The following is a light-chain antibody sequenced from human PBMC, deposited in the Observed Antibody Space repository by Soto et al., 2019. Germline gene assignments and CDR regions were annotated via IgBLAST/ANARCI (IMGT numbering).Light chain of an antibody. CDR3: QQYGYSRT. J-gene: IGKJ1*01. V-gene: IGKV3-20*01. CDR2: GSS. CDR1: QTLSSRH. Sequence: VLTQSPGTLSLSPGERATLSCRASQTLSSRHLAWYQQKPGQAPRLLIYGSSSRATDIPDRFSGSGSGTDLTLTISTLEPEDFAIYYCQQYGYSRTFGQGTKVDIK.